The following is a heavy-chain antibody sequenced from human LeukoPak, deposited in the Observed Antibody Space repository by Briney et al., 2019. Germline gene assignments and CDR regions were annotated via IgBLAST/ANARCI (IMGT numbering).Heavy chain of an antibody. J-gene: IGHJ3*02. CDR2: INPSGSST. CDR3: ASITPLSGRAFDI. V-gene: IGHV1-46*01. D-gene: IGHD3-10*01. CDR1: GYTFTSYY. Sequence: ASVKVSFKASGYTFTSYYMHWVRQAPGQGLEWMGIINPSGSSTSYAQKFQGRVTMTRDTSTSTVYMELSSLRSEDTAVYYCASITPLSGRAFDIWGQGTMVTVSS.